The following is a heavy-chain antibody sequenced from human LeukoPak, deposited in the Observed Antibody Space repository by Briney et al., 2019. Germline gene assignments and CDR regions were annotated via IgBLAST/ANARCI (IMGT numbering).Heavy chain of an antibody. V-gene: IGHV3-23*01. CDR3: ASGYTVPRIDY. CDR1: GFSFNTYA. CDR2: ITGSGDRT. Sequence: GGSLRLSCAASGFSFNTYAMSWVRQAPGKGLEWVSSITGSGDRTYYADSVKGRFTISRDNSKNTLYLQMNTLRGEDTAVYYCASGYTVPRIDYWGQGTLATVSS. J-gene: IGHJ4*02. D-gene: IGHD4-17*01.